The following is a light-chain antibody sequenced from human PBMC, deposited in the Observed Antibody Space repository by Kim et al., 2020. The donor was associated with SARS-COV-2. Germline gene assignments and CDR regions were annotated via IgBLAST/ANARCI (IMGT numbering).Light chain of an antibody. J-gene: IGKJ5*01. CDR2: DVS. V-gene: IGKV3-20*01. Sequence: EIVLTQSPGTVSLSPGERATLSCRASQNIGNTYLVWYQQKPGQVPRLLIYDVSTRATGIPDRFSGSGSGTDFTLTISRLEPEDFAVYYCQKYGTSPTFGQGTRLEIK. CDR3: QKYGTSPT. CDR1: QNIGNTY.